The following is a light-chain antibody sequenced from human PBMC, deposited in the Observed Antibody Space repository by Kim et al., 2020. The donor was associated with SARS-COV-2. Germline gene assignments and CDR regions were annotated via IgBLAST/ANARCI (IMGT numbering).Light chain of an antibody. CDR2: GAS. V-gene: IGKV1-17*01. CDR1: QDIRND. J-gene: IGKJ5*01. Sequence: SVGDRGTIPCRAIQDIRNDLGWYQQNPGRAPKRLIYGASSLQSGVPSRFSGSGSGTEFTLTISSLRPEDFATYFCLQHNTYPITFGQGTRLEIK. CDR3: LQHNTYPIT.